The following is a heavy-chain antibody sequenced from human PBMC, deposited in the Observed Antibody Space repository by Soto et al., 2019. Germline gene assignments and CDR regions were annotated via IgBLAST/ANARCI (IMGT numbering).Heavy chain of an antibody. V-gene: IGHV1-69*01. D-gene: IGHD1-26*01. CDR1: GGTFSSYA. Sequence: QVQLVQSGAEVKKPGSSVKVSCKASGGTFSSYAISWVRQAPGQGLEWMGGIIPIFGTANYAQKFQGRVTITADESTSTAYMELSSLRSDDTAVYYCARAGGYYYYYGMDVWGQGTTVTVSS. CDR3: ARAGGYYYYYGMDV. CDR2: IIPIFGTA. J-gene: IGHJ6*02.